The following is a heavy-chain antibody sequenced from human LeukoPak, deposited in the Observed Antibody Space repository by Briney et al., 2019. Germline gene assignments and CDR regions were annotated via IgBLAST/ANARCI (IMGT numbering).Heavy chain of an antibody. Sequence: GGSLRLSCAASGFTFSSYAMHWVRQAPGKGLEYVSAFSSNGGSTYYANSVKGRFTISRDNSKNTLYLQMGSLRAEDMAVYYCARDPFDYWGQGTLVTASS. CDR1: GFTFSSYA. CDR2: FSSNGGST. V-gene: IGHV3-64*01. J-gene: IGHJ4*02. CDR3: ARDPFDY.